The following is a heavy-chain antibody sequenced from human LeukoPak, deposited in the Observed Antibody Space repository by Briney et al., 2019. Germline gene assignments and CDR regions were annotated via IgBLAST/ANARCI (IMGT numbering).Heavy chain of an antibody. CDR2: ISGSGGST. J-gene: IGHJ2*01. CDR1: GFTFSSYA. V-gene: IGHV3-23*01. D-gene: IGHD2-21*01. CDR3: AKGLYCGGDCYEIHPLYFDL. Sequence: PGGSLRLSCAASGFTFSSYAMSWVRQAPGKGLEWVSAISGSGGSTYYADSVKGRFTISRDNSKNTLYLQMNSLRAEDTAVYYCAKGLYCGGDCYEIHPLYFDLWGRGTLVTVSS.